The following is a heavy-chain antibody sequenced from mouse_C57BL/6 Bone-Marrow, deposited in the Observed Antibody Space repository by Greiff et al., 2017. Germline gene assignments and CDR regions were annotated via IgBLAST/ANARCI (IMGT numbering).Heavy chain of an antibody. CDR3: ARIAIYYDYSWFAY. CDR2: IWWDDDK. D-gene: IGHD2-4*01. Sequence: QVTLKVSGPGILQPSQTLSLTCSFSGFSLSTFGMGVGWIRQPSGNGLEWLAHIWWDDDKYYNPALKSRLTISKDTSKNQVLLKNANVDTADTATYYCARIAIYYDYSWFAYWGQGTLVTVSA. CDR1: GFSLSTFGMG. V-gene: IGHV8-8*01. J-gene: IGHJ3*01.